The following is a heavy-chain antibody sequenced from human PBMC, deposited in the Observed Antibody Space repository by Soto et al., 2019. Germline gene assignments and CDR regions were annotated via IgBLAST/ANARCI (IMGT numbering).Heavy chain of an antibody. CDR2: IYYGGSS. CDR1: GGSISSSKW. D-gene: IGHD6-19*01. V-gene: IGHV4-4*02. J-gene: IGHJ5*01. Sequence: SETLSLTCAVSGGSISSSKWWSWVRQPPGKGLEWIGYIYYGGSSDYNPSLKSRVTISVDTSKNQFFLKLTSVTAADTAVYYCARGYFSAWSDWFDSWGQGILVTVSS. CDR3: ARGYFSAWSDWFDS.